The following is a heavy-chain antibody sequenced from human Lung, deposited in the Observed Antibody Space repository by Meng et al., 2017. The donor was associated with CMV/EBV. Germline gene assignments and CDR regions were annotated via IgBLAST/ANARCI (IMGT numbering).Heavy chain of an antibody. J-gene: IGHJ5*02. CDR2: ISAGGGST. D-gene: IGHD2-2*01. CDR3: AKDWSRYCTSTSCYKPWFDP. V-gene: IGHV3-23*01. Sequence: GESXKISCAASAFTFSNYGMSWVRRAPGRGLEWVSGISAGGGSTYYADSVKGRFTVSRDNSKNTLYLQMNSLRAEDTAVYYCAKDWSRYCTSTSCYKPWFDPWGQGTLVTVSS. CDR1: AFTFSNYG.